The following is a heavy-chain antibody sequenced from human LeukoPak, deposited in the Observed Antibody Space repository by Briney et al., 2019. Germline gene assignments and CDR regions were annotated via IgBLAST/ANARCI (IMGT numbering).Heavy chain of an antibody. D-gene: IGHD5-24*01. CDR3: AHSSDGAFDI. Sequence: GGSLRLSCAASGFTFSSYAMHWVRQAPGKGLEWVAVISYDGSNKYYADSVKGRFTISRDNSKNTLYLQMNSLRAEDTAVYYCAHSSDGAFDIWGQGTMVTVSS. CDR2: ISYDGSNK. V-gene: IGHV3-30*14. CDR1: GFTFSSYA. J-gene: IGHJ3*02.